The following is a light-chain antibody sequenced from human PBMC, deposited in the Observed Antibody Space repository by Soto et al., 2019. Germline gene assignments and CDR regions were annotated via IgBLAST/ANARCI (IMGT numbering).Light chain of an antibody. CDR2: DAS. V-gene: IGKV3-11*01. Sequence: EIVLTQSPATLSLSPGERATLSCRASQSVSSYLAWYQQKPGQAPRLLIYDASNRATGIPARFSGSGSGTDFTLTISSLQPEDVATYYCQHCDYLPIFGPGTTVDFK. CDR1: QSVSSY. J-gene: IGKJ3*01. CDR3: QHCDYLPI.